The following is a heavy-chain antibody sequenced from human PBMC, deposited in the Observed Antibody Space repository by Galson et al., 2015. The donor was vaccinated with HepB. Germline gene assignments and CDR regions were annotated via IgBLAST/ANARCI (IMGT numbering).Heavy chain of an antibody. J-gene: IGHJ4*02. D-gene: IGHD3-3*01. Sequence: SVKVSCKASGYTFTSYYMHWVRQAPGQGLEWMGIINPSGGSTSYAQKFQGRVTMTRDTSTSTVYMELSSLRSEDTAVYYCARDLGAGFLEWLSPDYWGQGTLVTVSS. CDR2: INPSGGST. CDR1: GYTFTSYY. V-gene: IGHV1-46*01. CDR3: ARDLGAGFLEWLSPDY.